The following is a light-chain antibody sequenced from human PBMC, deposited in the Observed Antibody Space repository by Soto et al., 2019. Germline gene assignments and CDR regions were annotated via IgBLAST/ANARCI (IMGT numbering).Light chain of an antibody. CDR2: EGS. CDR1: SSDVGSYNL. CDR3: CSYAGSSSFYVV. J-gene: IGLJ2*01. Sequence: QSALTQPASVSGSPGQSITISCTGTSSDVGSYNLVSWYQQHPGKAPKLMIYEGSKRPSGVSNRFSGSKCGNTASLTISGLQAEDEADYYCCSYAGSSSFYVVFGGGTKLTVL. V-gene: IGLV2-23*03.